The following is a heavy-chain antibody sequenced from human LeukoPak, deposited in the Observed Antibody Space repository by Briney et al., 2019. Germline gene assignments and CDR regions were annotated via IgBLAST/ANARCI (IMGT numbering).Heavy chain of an antibody. Sequence: GGSLRLSCAASGFTLNTYWMSWVRQAPGKGLEWAANIKQDGSEKYYVDSVKGRFTISRDNANNSLYLQMNSLRAEDTAVYYCARGTTVTTRGGFIFDSWGQGSLAPVSS. D-gene: IGHD4-17*01. CDR1: GFTLNTYW. V-gene: IGHV3-7*05. CDR2: IKQDGSEK. J-gene: IGHJ4*02. CDR3: ARGTTVTTRGGFIFDS.